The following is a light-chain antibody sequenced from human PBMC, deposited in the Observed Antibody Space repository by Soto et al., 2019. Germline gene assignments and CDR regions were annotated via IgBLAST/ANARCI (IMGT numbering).Light chain of an antibody. CDR2: WAS. Sequence: DIVMTQSPDSLAVSLGERATINCKSSQSVLYSSNNKNYLAWYQQKPGQPPKLLIYWASTRESGVPDRXSGSGSGTDFTLTISSLQAEDVAVYYCQQYLSTPWTFGQGTKVEIK. J-gene: IGKJ1*01. V-gene: IGKV4-1*01. CDR3: QQYLSTPWT. CDR1: QSVLYSSNNKNY.